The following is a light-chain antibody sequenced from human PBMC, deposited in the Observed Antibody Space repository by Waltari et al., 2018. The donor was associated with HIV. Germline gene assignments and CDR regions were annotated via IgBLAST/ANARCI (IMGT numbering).Light chain of an antibody. CDR3: QQYFLTPLT. V-gene: IGKV4-1*01. J-gene: IGKJ4*01. CDR1: RSLFYRSNSKNY. CDR2: WAS. Sequence: DITVTQSPDSLSVSLGEGATINCQSSRSLFYRSNSKNYLAWYQQKRGQPPRLLIYWASTRESGVPDRFSGSGSGTDFSLTISSLQADDVAVYYCQQYFLTPLTFGGGTKVEIK.